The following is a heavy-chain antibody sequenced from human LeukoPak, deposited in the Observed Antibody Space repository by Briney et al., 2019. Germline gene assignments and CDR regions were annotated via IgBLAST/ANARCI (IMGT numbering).Heavy chain of an antibody. D-gene: IGHD3-16*02. CDR2: IRYDGSNK. Sequence: GGSLRLSCVASGFTFSSYGMHWVRQAPGKGLEWVAFIRYDGSNKYDADSVKGRFTISRDNAKNSLYLQMNSLRAEDTAVYYCARAQISKSYYFDYWGQGTLVTVSS. CDR1: GFTFSSYG. CDR3: ARAQISKSYYFDY. V-gene: IGHV3-30*02. J-gene: IGHJ4*02.